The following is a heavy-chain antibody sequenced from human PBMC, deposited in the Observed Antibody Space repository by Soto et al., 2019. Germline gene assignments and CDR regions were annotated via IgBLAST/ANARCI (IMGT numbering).Heavy chain of an antibody. CDR1: GYTFSVYH. CDR3: AKELQRGMDV. Sequence: QVHLVQSGAEVKQPGASVKVSCKDSGYTFSVYHMHWVRQAPGQGLEWMGWVHPNSGGTNYAQSFEGRVTMTRDTSINTAYMELSRLTSDDPAVYYCAKELQRGMDVWGQGTTVTVSS. D-gene: IGHD4-4*01. V-gene: IGHV1-2*02. J-gene: IGHJ6*02. CDR2: VHPNSGGT.